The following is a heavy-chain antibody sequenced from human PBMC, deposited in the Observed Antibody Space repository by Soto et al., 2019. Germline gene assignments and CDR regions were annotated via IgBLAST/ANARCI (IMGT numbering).Heavy chain of an antibody. V-gene: IGHV3-23*01. CDR2: ISSSGDGT. Sequence: GGSLRLSCAASGFTFSTYAMTWVRQAPGKGLEWVSMISSSGDGTYYEDSVKGRFTISRDNSRNTLNLQMNSLRAEDTAVYYCAKNGDFWSWGMDVWCQGTTVTVSS. CDR1: GFTFSTYA. D-gene: IGHD3-3*01. CDR3: AKNGDFWSWGMDV. J-gene: IGHJ6*02.